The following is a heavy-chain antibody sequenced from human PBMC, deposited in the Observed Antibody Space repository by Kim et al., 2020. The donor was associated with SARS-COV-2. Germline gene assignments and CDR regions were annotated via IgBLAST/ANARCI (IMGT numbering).Heavy chain of an antibody. CDR3: ARERGTYGDYVGFDP. V-gene: IGHV3-33*01. CDR2: IWYDGSNK. CDR1: GFTFSSYG. D-gene: IGHD4-17*01. J-gene: IGHJ5*02. Sequence: GGSLRLSCAASGFTFSSYGMHWVRQAPGKGLEWVAVIWYDGSNKYYADSVKGRFTISRDNSKNTLYLQMNSLRAEDTAVYYCARERGTYGDYVGFDPWGQGTLVTVSS.